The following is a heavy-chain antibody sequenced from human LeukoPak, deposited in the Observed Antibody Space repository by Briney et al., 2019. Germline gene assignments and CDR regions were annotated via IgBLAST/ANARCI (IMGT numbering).Heavy chain of an antibody. Sequence: PGGSLRLSCAASGFTFTSYAMHWVRQAPGKGLEWLAVVSFDGSNKYHADSVKGRFTISRDNSKNTLYLQMDSLRPEDTAVYYCAKDIYGSGTYTDYWGQGTLVTVSS. V-gene: IGHV3-30*18. CDR2: VSFDGSNK. CDR1: GFTFTSYA. J-gene: IGHJ4*02. D-gene: IGHD3-10*01. CDR3: AKDIYGSGTYTDY.